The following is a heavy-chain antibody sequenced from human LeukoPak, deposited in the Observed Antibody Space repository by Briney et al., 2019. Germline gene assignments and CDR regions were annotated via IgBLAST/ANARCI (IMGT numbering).Heavy chain of an antibody. CDR3: AKGEGIAVADYY. J-gene: IGHJ4*02. CDR1: RFTFSNYA. D-gene: IGHD6-19*01. Sequence: GGSLRLSCAGSRFTFSNYAMSWVRRAPGKGLEWVSAISGSGGSTFYAGSVKGRFTISRDNSKNTLYLQMNSLRAEDTAVYFCAKGEGIAVADYYWGQGSLVTVSS. CDR2: ISGSGGST. V-gene: IGHV3-23*01.